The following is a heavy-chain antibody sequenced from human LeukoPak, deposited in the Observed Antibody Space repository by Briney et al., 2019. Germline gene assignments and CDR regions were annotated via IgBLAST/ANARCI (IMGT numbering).Heavy chain of an antibody. Sequence: ASVKVSCKASGYTFTSYDINWVRQATGQGLEWMGWMNPNSGNTGYAQKFQGRVTITRNTSISTAYMELSSLRSEDTAVYYCARGRGRYCSSTSCLPRAFDIWGQGTMVTVSS. D-gene: IGHD2-2*01. J-gene: IGHJ3*02. CDR2: MNPNSGNT. V-gene: IGHV1-8*03. CDR3: ARGRGRYCSSTSCLPRAFDI. CDR1: GYTFTSYD.